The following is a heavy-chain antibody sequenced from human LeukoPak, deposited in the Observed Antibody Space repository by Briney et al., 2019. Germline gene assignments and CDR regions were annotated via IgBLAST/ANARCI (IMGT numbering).Heavy chain of an antibody. CDR2: ISYDGSNK. Sequence: GRSLRLSCAASGFTFSSYAMPWVRQAPGKGLEWVAVISYDGSNKYYADSVKGRFTISRDNSKNTLYLQMNSLRAEDTAVYYCARDRYYGSAPSHYYYYGMDVWGQGTTVTVSS. CDR1: GFTFSSYA. CDR3: ARDRYYGSAPSHYYYYGMDV. J-gene: IGHJ6*02. V-gene: IGHV3-30-3*01. D-gene: IGHD3-10*01.